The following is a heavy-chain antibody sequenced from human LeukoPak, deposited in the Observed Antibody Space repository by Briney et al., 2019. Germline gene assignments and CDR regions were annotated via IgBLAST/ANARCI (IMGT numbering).Heavy chain of an antibody. CDR3: AREDLDYDFWSGSISFDP. V-gene: IGHV3-21*01. D-gene: IGHD3-3*01. CDR2: ISSSSSYI. CDR1: GFTFSSYS. Sequence: GGSLRLSCAASGFTFSSYSMNWVRQAPGKGLEWASSISSSSSYIYYADSVKGRFTISRDNAKNSLYLQMNSLRAEDTAVYYCAREDLDYDFWSGSISFDPWGQGTLVTVSS. J-gene: IGHJ5*02.